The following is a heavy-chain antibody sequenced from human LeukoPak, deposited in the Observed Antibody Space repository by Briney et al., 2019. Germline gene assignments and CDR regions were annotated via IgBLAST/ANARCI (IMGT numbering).Heavy chain of an antibody. D-gene: IGHD1-26*01. V-gene: IGHV3-9*01. CDR3: AKDIGGSHYLVDAFDI. Sequence: GGSLRLSCAASGFTFDDYAMHWVRQAPGKGLEWVSGISWNSGSIGYADSVKGRFTISRDNAKNSLYLQMNSLRAEDTALYYCAKDIGGSHYLVDAFDIWGQGTMVTVSS. J-gene: IGHJ3*02. CDR2: ISWNSGSI. CDR1: GFTFDDYA.